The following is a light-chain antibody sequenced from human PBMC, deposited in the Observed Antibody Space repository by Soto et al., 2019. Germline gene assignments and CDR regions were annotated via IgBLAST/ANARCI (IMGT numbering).Light chain of an antibody. V-gene: IGKV1-5*03. Sequence: DIQMTQSPSTLSGSVGDRVTITCRASQTISSWLAWYQQKPGKAPKLLIYKASTLKSGVPSRFSGSGSGTEFTLTISSLQPEDFATYHCLQHNRYPWTSAQRAKVAIK. J-gene: IGKJ1*01. CDR1: QTISSW. CDR2: KAS. CDR3: LQHNRYPWT.